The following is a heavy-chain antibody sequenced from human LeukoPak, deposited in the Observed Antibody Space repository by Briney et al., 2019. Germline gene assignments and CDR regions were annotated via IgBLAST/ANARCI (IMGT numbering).Heavy chain of an antibody. J-gene: IGHJ4*02. V-gene: IGHV4-39*01. CDR1: GGSISSSSYY. D-gene: IGHD3-22*01. CDR2: MYYSGST. CDR3: ARSQRRNYYDSSGYYVY. Sequence: SETLSLTCTVSGGSISSSSYYWGWIRQPPGKGLEWIGSMYYSGSTYYNPSLKSRITISVDTSKNQFSLKLSSVTAADTTVYYCARSQRRNYYDSSGYYVYWGQGTLVTVSS.